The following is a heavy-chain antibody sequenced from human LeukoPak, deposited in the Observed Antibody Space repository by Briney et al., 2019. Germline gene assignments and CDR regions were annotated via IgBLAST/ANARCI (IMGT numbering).Heavy chain of an antibody. CDR3: AKDNRYYGSGSYSSGDWYFDL. CDR2: VRDSDDRT. Sequence: GGSLRLSCAASGFTISTFAMNWVRLPPGRGLEWVSTVRDSDDRTYYADSVKGRFTISRDNSKNTLYLQMNSLRAEDTAVHYCAKDNRYYGSGSYSSGDWYFDLWGRGTRVTVSS. V-gene: IGHV3-23*01. J-gene: IGHJ2*01. D-gene: IGHD3-10*01. CDR1: GFTISTFA.